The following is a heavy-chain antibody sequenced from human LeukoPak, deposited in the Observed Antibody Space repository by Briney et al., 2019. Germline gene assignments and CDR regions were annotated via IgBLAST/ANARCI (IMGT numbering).Heavy chain of an antibody. D-gene: IGHD3-10*01. V-gene: IGHV3-48*01. CDR2: ISSSSSSTI. CDR3: ARAPPRVRGVIITIDY. CDR1: GFTFSSYS. Sequence: GGSLRLSCAASGFTFSSYSMNWVRQAPGKGLEWVSYISSSSSSTIYYADSVKGRFTISRDNAKNSLYLQMNSLRAEDTAVYYCARAPPRVRGVIITIDYWGQGTLVTVSS. J-gene: IGHJ4*02.